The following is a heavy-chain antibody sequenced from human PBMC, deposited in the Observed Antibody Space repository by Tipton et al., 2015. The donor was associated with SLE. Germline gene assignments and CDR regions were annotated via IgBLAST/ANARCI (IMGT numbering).Heavy chain of an antibody. CDR1: GGSISTYY. V-gene: IGHV4-59*07. D-gene: IGHD3-16*02. CDR2: IYYSGST. J-gene: IGHJ3*02. Sequence: TLSLTCTVSGGSISTYYWSWIRQPPGKGLEWIGCIYYSGSTNYNPSLKSRVTISVDTSKNQFSLKLSSVTAADTAVYYCARNLGELSWAPGAFDIWGQGTMVTVSS. CDR3: ARNLGELSWAPGAFDI.